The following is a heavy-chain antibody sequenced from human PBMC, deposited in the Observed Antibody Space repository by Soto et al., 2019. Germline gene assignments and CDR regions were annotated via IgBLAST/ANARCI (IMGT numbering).Heavy chain of an antibody. V-gene: IGHV1-69*06. CDR1: GGTFSSYA. CDR2: IIPIFGTA. Sequence: QVQLVQSGAEVKKPGSSVKVSCKASGGTFSSYAISWVRQAPGQGLEWMGGIIPIFGTANYAQKYQGRVTITADKSTSTAYMELSRRRSEDTAVYYCARDRNRPHFTARSILGAYYYYYGMDVWGQGTTVTVSS. D-gene: IGHD5-18*01. CDR3: ARDRNRPHFTARSILGAYYYYYGMDV. J-gene: IGHJ6*02.